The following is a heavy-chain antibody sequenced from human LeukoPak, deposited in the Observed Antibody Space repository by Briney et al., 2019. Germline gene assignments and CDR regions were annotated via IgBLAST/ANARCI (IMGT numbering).Heavy chain of an antibody. CDR1: GVTFSNYA. V-gene: IGHV3-23*01. D-gene: IGHD2-8*02. Sequence: GGSVRLSCVASGVTFSNYAMTWVRQAPGKGLEWVSAISANGVDTFYAPSVKGRFTISRDNSKNTLYLQINSLRAEDTAIYYCAKDVWWSVSWGQGTLVTVSS. CDR2: ISANGVDT. CDR3: AKDVWWSVS. J-gene: IGHJ5*02.